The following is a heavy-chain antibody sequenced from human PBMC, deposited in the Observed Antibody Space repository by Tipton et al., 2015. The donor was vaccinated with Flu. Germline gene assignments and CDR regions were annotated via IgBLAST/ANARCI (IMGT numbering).Heavy chain of an antibody. D-gene: IGHD3-10*01. CDR1: GFSFSRHW. V-gene: IGHV3-7*01. CDR2: IKEDGSEK. CDR3: VRDDGSTSVDY. Sequence: GSLRLSCAASGFSFSRHWMKWGRQAPGKGLEWVANIKEDGSEKYYVHSVKGRFTISRDNAKNSLYLQMSSLRAEDTAVYYCVRDDGSTSVDYWGQGTLVSVSS. J-gene: IGHJ4*02.